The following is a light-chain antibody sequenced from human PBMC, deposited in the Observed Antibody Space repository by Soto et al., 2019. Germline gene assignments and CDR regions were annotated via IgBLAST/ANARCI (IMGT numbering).Light chain of an antibody. V-gene: IGKV1-6*01. CDR1: QGIRND. Sequence: AIQMTQFPSSLSASVGDRCTITCRASQGIRNDLGWYQQKSGRAPKLLXFGASTLQSGVPARFSGSGSGTDFTLSINSLQPEDVETYYCQQAYSFPITFGQGTRVEIK. CDR2: GAS. J-gene: IGKJ5*01. CDR3: QQAYSFPIT.